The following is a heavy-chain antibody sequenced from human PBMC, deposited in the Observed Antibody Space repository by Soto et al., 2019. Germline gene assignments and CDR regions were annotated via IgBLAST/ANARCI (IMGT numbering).Heavy chain of an antibody. D-gene: IGHD2-8*02. V-gene: IGHV3-23*01. CDR3: AKDGLGSGTGGTGYGADY. Sequence: EVQLLESGGNLVQPGGSLRLSCAASGFTFSSYVMSWVRQAPGKGLEWVSTISGSGASIYDADSVKGRFTISRDNSKNTVYLQMNSLRAEDTAVYYCAKDGLGSGTGGTGYGADYWGQGTLVTVSS. CDR1: GFTFSSYV. CDR2: ISGSGASI. J-gene: IGHJ4*02.